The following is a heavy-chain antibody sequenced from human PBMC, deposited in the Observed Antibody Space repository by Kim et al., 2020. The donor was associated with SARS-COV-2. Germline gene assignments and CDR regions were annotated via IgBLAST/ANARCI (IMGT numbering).Heavy chain of an antibody. Sequence: ASVKVSCKASGYTFTSYGISWVRQAPGQGLEWMGWISAYNGNTNYAQKLQDRVTMTTDTSTSTAYMELRSLRSDDTAVYYCARDRAYDYVWGSYRYDYYYYGMDVWGQGTTVTVSS. CDR1: GYTFTSYG. J-gene: IGHJ6*02. D-gene: IGHD3-16*02. CDR2: ISAYNGNT. CDR3: ARDRAYDYVWGSYRYDYYYYGMDV. V-gene: IGHV1-18*04.